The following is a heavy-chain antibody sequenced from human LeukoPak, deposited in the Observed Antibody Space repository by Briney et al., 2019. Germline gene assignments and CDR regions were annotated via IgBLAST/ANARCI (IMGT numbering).Heavy chain of an antibody. Sequence: GGSLRLSCAVSGFIVTGNYMTWVRPAPGKGLEWVSTIYSGGTTFYTDSVRGRFTISRDNAKNSLYLQMNSLRAEDTAVYYCAELGITMIGGVWGKGTTVTISS. CDR1: GFIVTGNY. J-gene: IGHJ6*04. CDR3: AELGITMIGGV. D-gene: IGHD3-10*02. CDR2: IYSGGTT. V-gene: IGHV3-66*01.